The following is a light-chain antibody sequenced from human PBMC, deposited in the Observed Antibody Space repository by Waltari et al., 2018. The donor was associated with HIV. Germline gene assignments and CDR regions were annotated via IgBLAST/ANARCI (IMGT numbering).Light chain of an antibody. V-gene: IGLV2-14*03. CDR1: SSDVGGYNY. CDR3: ESYTSTSVWV. Sequence: QSALTQPASVSGSPGQSITISCTGSSSDVGGYNYVSWYQQHPGKAPSLMIYDVSTRPSGVSGRFSGSKSGDTASLTISGLQAEDEADYYCESYTSTSVWVFGGGTRLTVL. CDR2: DVS. J-gene: IGLJ3*02.